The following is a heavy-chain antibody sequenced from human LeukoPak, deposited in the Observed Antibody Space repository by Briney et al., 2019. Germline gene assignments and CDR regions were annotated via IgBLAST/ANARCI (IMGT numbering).Heavy chain of an antibody. CDR3: ARVSINDYALIY. Sequence: GASVKVSCKASGYIFTTYAMHWVRQAPGQRLEWMGWINAGNGNTNYAQKLQGRVTMTTDTSTSTAYMELRSLRSDDTAVYYCARVSINDYALIYWGQGTLVTVSS. J-gene: IGHJ4*02. CDR1: GYIFTTYA. CDR2: INAGNGNT. D-gene: IGHD4-17*01. V-gene: IGHV1-3*01.